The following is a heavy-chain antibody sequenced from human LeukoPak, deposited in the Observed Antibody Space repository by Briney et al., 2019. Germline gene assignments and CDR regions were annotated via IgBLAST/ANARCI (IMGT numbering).Heavy chain of an antibody. CDR1: GFTFSDYS. D-gene: IGHD5-12*01. V-gene: IGHV3-48*04. Sequence: GGSLRLSCAASGFTFSDYSMNWVRQAPGKGLEWISYVGIRSGNTKYADSVKGRFTISGDSAKNSVFLQMNSLRVEDTAVYYCARDHRYAFDNWGQGTLVTVSS. CDR3: ARDHRYAFDN. CDR2: VGIRSGNT. J-gene: IGHJ4*02.